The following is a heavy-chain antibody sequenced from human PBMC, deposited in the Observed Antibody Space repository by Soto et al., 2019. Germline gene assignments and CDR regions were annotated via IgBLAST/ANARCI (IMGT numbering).Heavy chain of an antibody. Sequence: GGSLRLSCAASGFTFSSYGMHWVRQAPGKGLEWVAVISYDGSNKYYADSVKGRFTISRDNSKNTLYLQMNSLRAEDTAVYYCAKAHRQLAPYWFDYWGQGTLVTVSS. V-gene: IGHV3-30*18. CDR2: ISYDGSNK. J-gene: IGHJ4*02. D-gene: IGHD6-13*01. CDR3: AKAHRQLAPYWFDY. CDR1: GFTFSSYG.